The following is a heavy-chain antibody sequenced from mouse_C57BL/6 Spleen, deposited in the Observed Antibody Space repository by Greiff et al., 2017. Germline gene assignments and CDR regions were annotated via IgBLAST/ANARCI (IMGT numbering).Heavy chain of an antibody. CDR2: ISSGGSYT. V-gene: IGHV5-6*01. J-gene: IGHJ3*01. Sequence: EVQVVESGGDLVKPGGSLKLSCAASGFTFSSYGMSWVRQTPDKRLEWVATISSGGSYTYYPDSVKGRFTISRDNAKNTLYLQMSSLKSEDTAMYYCASPYGSSPWFAYWGQGTLVTVSA. CDR1: GFTFSSYG. CDR3: ASPYGSSPWFAY. D-gene: IGHD1-1*01.